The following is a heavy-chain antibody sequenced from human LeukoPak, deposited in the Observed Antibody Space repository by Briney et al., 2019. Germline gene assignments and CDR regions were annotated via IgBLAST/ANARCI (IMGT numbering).Heavy chain of an antibody. Sequence: SETLSLTCAVYGASFSGYYWSRIRQPPGKGLEWIGGINHSGSTNYNPSLKSRVTISLDTSKSQFSLKVRYVTAADTAVYYCASVRRGFGEFSKYYSYYYMDVWGKGTTVTISS. CDR2: INHSGST. CDR1: GASFSGYY. D-gene: IGHD3-10*01. V-gene: IGHV4-34*01. J-gene: IGHJ6*03. CDR3: ASVRRGFGEFSKYYSYYYMDV.